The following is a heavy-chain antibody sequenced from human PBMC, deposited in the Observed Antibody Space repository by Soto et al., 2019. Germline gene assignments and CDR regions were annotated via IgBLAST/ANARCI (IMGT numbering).Heavy chain of an antibody. CDR2: MDPSTGNT. D-gene: IGHD3-22*01. J-gene: IGHJ5*02. CDR3: VTTAFASGS. V-gene: IGHV1-8*01. CDR1: GYSFTSYD. Sequence: QVQLVQSGAEVKKPGASVRVSCKTSGYSFTSYDINWVRQATGQGLEWMGWMDPSTGNTGYAQNLQGRVTLTRDTSIGTAYMELRCLRPQDTAVYYCVTTAFASGSWGQGTLVTVSS.